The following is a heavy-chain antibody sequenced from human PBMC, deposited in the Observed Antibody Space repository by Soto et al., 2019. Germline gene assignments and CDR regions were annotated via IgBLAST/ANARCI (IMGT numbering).Heavy chain of an antibody. CDR1: GIPVSSNY. V-gene: IGHV3-53*04. Sequence: EVQLVESGGGLVQPGGSLRLSCAASGIPVSSNYMTWVRQAPGKGLEWVSVLHGGGDTSYANSVKGRFTISRHDSTNTLFLQMNSLTPEDTAVYYCARDGPYYYASRMDVWGQGTTVTVSS. D-gene: IGHD3-10*01. CDR3: ARDGPYYYASRMDV. J-gene: IGHJ6*02. CDR2: LHGGGDT.